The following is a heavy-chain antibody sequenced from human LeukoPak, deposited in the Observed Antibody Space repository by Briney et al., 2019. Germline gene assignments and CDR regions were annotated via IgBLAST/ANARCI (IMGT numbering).Heavy chain of an antibody. Sequence: SETLSLTCAVSGGSIRSDYWSWIRQPPGKGLEWIGYIYYSGRTNYNASLQSRVTISVDTSKNQCSLILSSVTAADTAVYYCARDGGISGYFDYWGQGTLVTVSS. CDR1: GGSIRSDY. CDR2: IYYSGRT. V-gene: IGHV4-59*01. J-gene: IGHJ4*02. CDR3: ARDGGISGYFDY. D-gene: IGHD4-23*01.